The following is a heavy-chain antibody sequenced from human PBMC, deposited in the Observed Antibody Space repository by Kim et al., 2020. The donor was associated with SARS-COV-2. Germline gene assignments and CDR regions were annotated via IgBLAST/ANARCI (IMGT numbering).Heavy chain of an antibody. V-gene: IGHV4-34*01. CDR2: INHSGST. CDR1: GGSFSGYY. D-gene: IGHD3-9*01. Sequence: SETLSLTCAVYGGSFSGYYWSWIRQPPGKGLEWIGEINHSGSTNYNPSLKSRVTISVDTSKNQFSLKLSSVTAADTAVYYCASALYDILTGYSYWYFDLWGRGTLVTVCS. J-gene: IGHJ2*01. CDR3: ASALYDILTGYSYWYFDL.